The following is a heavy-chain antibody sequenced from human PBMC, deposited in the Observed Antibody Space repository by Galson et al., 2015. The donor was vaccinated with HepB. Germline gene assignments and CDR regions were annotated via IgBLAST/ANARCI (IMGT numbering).Heavy chain of an antibody. CDR2: ISYDGSNT. Sequence: SLRLSCAASGFTFCSYGMPWVRQAPGKGLEWVAVISYDGSNTYYADSVKGRFTIARDNSTNTLYLRMNSLRAEDTAVYYCARDLDGGYSSGSSWRYYYYYGMDVWGQGTTVTVSS. D-gene: IGHD6-13*01. J-gene: IGHJ6*02. CDR3: ARDLDGGYSSGSSWRYYYYYGMDV. CDR1: GFTFCSYG. V-gene: IGHV3-30*03.